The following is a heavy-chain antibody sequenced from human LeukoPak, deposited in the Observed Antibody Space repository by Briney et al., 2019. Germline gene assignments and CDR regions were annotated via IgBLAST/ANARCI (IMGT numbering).Heavy chain of an antibody. CDR2: IYSGGST. V-gene: IGHV3-53*01. CDR1: GFTVSSNY. J-gene: IGHJ4*02. Sequence: GGSLRLSCAASGFTVSSNYMSWVRQAPGKGLEWVSVIYSGGSTYYADSVKGRFTISRDNSKNTLYLQMNSLRAEDTAVYYCARVGDCGRASCYAIDYWGQGTLVTVSS. D-gene: IGHD2-2*01. CDR3: ARVGDCGRASCYAIDY.